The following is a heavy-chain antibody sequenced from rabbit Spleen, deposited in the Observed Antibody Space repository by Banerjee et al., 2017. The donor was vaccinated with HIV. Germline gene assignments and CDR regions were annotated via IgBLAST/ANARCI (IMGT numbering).Heavy chain of an antibody. Sequence: QQQLEESGGGLVKPGGSLTLTCTASGFTFSTYWICWVRQAPGKGLEWIACINIVTGKSVDASWAKGRFIMSRISSTTVTLQMTSLTAADTATYFCARDLVAVIGWNFALWGPGTLVTVS. CDR2: INIVTGKS. V-gene: IGHV1S45*01. J-gene: IGHJ4*01. D-gene: IGHD1-1*01. CDR1: GFTFSTYW. CDR3: ARDLVAVIGWNFAL.